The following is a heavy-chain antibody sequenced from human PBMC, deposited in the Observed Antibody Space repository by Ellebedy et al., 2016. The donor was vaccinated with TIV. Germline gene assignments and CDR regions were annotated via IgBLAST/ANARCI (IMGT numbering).Heavy chain of an antibody. V-gene: IGHV1-8*01. D-gene: IGHD6-19*01. CDR3: AREYKGGWWDY. Sequence: ASVKVSCKASGYTFTSFDINWVRQATGQGLEWMAWMNPNSGNKNSARKFKGRVTMTRDISTGTAYMELSSLRSDDTAVYYCAREYKGGWWDYWGQGTLVTVSS. CDR2: MNPNSGNK. J-gene: IGHJ4*02. CDR1: GYTFTSFD.